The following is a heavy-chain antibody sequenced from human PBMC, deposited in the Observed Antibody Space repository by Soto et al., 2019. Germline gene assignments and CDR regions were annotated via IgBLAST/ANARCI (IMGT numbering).Heavy chain of an antibody. V-gene: IGHV3-48*01. CDR2: ISSSSSTI. Sequence: EVQLVESGGGLVQPGGSLRLSCAASGFTFSSYSMNWVRQAPGKGLEWVSYISSSSSTIYYADSVKGRFTISRDNAKNSLYLHMNSLRAEDTAVYYCARTSKFTTGPYYFDYWGQGTLVTVSS. CDR1: GFTFSSYS. J-gene: IGHJ4*02. D-gene: IGHD1-1*01. CDR3: ARTSKFTTGPYYFDY.